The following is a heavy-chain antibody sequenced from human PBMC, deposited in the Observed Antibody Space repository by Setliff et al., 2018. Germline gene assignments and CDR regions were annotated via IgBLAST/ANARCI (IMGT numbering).Heavy chain of an antibody. CDR2: INSDGSST. J-gene: IGHJ4*02. CDR3: AREESYYGSGSPCTY. CDR1: GFTFSSYW. Sequence: GGSLRLSCAASGFTFSSYWMHWVRQAPGKGLVWVSRINSDGSSTSYADSGKGRFTISRDNAKNTLYLQMNSLRADDTAVYYCAREESYYGSGSPCTYWGQGTLVTVSS. D-gene: IGHD3-10*01. V-gene: IGHV3-74*01.